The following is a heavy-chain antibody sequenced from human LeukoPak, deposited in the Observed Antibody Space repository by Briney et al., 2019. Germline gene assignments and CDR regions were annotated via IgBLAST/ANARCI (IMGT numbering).Heavy chain of an antibody. CDR3: ARGGMTTITTDWFDP. J-gene: IGHJ5*02. V-gene: IGHV3-21*01. CDR1: GFTFSSYS. D-gene: IGHD4-11*01. CDR2: TSSSSTYI. Sequence: GGSLRLSCAASGFTFSSYSMNWVRQAPGKGLEWVSSTSSSSTYIYYADSVKGRFTISRDNAKNSLYLQMNSLRAEDTAVYYCARGGMTTITTDWFDPWGQGTLVTVSS.